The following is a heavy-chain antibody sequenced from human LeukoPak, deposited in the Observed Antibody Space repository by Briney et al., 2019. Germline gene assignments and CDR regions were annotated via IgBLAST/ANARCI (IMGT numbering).Heavy chain of an antibody. V-gene: IGHV3-7*05. CDR1: GFTFSSYW. J-gene: IGHJ4*02. CDR3: ARELSPEYSGYDGDY. CDR2: IKQDGSEK. Sequence: PGGSLRVSCAASGFTFSSYWMSWVRQAPGKGLEWVANIKQDGSEKYYVDSVKGRFTNSRDNANNSLYLEMNSLRAEDTAVYYCARELSPEYSGYDGDYWGQGTLVSVSS. D-gene: IGHD5-12*01.